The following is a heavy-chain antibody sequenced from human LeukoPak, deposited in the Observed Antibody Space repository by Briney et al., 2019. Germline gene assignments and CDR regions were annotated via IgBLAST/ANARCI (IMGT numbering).Heavy chain of an antibody. Sequence: ASVKVSCKASGYTFTGYYMHWVRQAPGQGLEWMGWINPNSGGTNYAQKFQGRVTMTRDTSISTAYMELSRLRFDDTAVYYCARGRWLQNYYGMDVWGQGTTVTVSS. V-gene: IGHV1-2*02. D-gene: IGHD5-24*01. CDR2: INPNSGGT. CDR3: ARGRWLQNYYGMDV. CDR1: GYTFTGYY. J-gene: IGHJ6*02.